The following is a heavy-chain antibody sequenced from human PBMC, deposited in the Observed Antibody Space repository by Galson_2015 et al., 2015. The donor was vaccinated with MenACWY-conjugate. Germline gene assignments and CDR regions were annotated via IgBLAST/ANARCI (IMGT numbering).Heavy chain of an antibody. D-gene: IGHD1-20*01. CDR2: LHYTGST. Sequence: QTPEKGLEWIGWLHYTGSTKYNPSLKSRITISVDTSNNQFSLNVYSVTAADTAIYYCARYNWNDWFDPWGQGTLVTVSS. CDR3: ARYNWNDWFDP. J-gene: IGHJ5*02. V-gene: IGHV4-59*01.